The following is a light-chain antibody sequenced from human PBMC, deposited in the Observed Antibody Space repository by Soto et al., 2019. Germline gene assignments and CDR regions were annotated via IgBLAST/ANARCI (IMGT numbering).Light chain of an antibody. CDR1: QSVSSY. J-gene: IGKJ4*01. CDR3: QQRSNWPST. CDR2: DPS. V-gene: IGKV3-11*01. Sequence: EIVLTQSPATLSLSPGERATLSCRASQSVSSYLAWYQQKPGQAPRLPIYDPSNRATGIPARFSGSVSGTDFTLTITSLEPEDFAVYYCQQRSNWPSTFGGGTKVEIK.